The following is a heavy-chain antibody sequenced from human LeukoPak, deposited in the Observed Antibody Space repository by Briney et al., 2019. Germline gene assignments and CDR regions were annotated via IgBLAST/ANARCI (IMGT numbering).Heavy chain of an antibody. J-gene: IGHJ2*01. CDR1: GYTFTSYD. V-gene: IGHV1-18*01. CDR2: MNPNSGNT. Sequence: GASVKVSCKASGYTFTSYDINWVRQATGQGLEWMGWMNPNSGNTNYAQKLQGRVTMTTDTSTSTAYMELRSLRSDGTAVYYCARDRPYPVTTGWYFDLWGRGTLVTVSS. CDR3: ARDRPYPVTTGWYFDL. D-gene: IGHD4-11*01.